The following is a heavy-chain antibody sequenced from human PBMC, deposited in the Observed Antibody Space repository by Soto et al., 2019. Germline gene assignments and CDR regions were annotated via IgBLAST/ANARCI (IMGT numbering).Heavy chain of an antibody. CDR3: ARPGHYYYYYMDV. V-gene: IGHV3-21*01. Sequence: EVQLVESGGGLVKPGGSLRLSCAASGFTFSSYSMNWVRQAPGKGLEWVSSISSSSSYIYYADSVKGRFTISRDNAKNSMYLQMNSLRAEDTAVYYCARPGHYYYYYMDVWGKGTTVTVSS. CDR1: GFTFSSYS. CDR2: ISSSSSYI. J-gene: IGHJ6*03.